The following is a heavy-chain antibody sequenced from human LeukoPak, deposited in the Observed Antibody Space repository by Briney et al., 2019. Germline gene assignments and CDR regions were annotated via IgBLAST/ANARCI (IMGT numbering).Heavy chain of an antibody. CDR1: GLTFDEYA. Sequence: GWSLTLSFACCGLTFDEYAMHWVRQTASKDLAWVGGISWNSGNYAYADFVGGRFTISRDNAKNSVSLQMNSLSDEGTAVYYCAKDAYGGATFFYYMDVWGKGTTVTVSS. CDR3: AKDAYGGATFFYYMDV. V-gene: IGHV3-9*01. J-gene: IGHJ6*03. CDR2: ISWNSGNY. D-gene: IGHD2/OR15-2a*01.